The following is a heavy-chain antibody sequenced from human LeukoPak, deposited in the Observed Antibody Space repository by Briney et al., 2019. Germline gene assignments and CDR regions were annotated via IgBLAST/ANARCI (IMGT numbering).Heavy chain of an antibody. D-gene: IGHD6-19*01. CDR2: INHSGST. CDR3: SRPSNKRFYSSGRAGWFDP. V-gene: IGHV4-34*01. Sequence: SETLSLTCAVYGGSFSGYYWSWTRQPPGKGLEWIGEINHSGSTNYNPSLKSRVTISVDTSKNQFSLKLSSVTAADTAVYYCSRPSNKRFYSSGRAGWFDPWGQGTLVTVSS. CDR1: GGSFSGYY. J-gene: IGHJ5*02.